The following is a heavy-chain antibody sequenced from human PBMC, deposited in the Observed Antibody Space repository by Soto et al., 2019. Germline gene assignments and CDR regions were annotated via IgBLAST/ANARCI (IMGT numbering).Heavy chain of an antibody. CDR3: ARARGTNWFDP. V-gene: IGHV3-7*01. J-gene: IGHJ5*02. Sequence: GGSLRLSCAASGFTFSSYAMSWVRQAPGKGLEWVSNIKQDGSEKYYVDSVKGRFTISRDNAKNSLYLQMNSLRAEDTAVYYCARARGTNWFDPWGQGTLVTVSS. D-gene: IGHD1-1*01. CDR1: GFTFSSYA. CDR2: IKQDGSEK.